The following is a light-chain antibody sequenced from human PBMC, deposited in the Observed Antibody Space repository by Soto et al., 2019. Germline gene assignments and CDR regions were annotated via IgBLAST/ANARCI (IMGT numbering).Light chain of an antibody. J-gene: IGKJ4*01. CDR2: CAS. Sequence: EIVLTQSPGTLSLSPGERATLSCRASQSVNNKYLVWYQQKTGQAPRLLIYCASNRAIGIPDRFSGSGSGTDFTLTITSMEPEDLAMYYCQQYDNVALTFGGGTKVEI. V-gene: IGKV3-20*01. CDR1: QSVNNKY. CDR3: QQYDNVALT.